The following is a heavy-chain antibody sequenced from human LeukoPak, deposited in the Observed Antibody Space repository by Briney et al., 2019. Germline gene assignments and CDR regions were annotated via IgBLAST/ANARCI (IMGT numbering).Heavy chain of an antibody. V-gene: IGHV4-38-2*02. CDR3: AISGGYQLLDRPFDY. CDR1: GYSISSGYY. D-gene: IGHD2-2*02. J-gene: IGHJ4*02. Sequence: PSETLSLTCTVSGYSISSGYYWGWIRQPPGKGLEWIGSIYYSGSTYYNPSLKSRVTISVDTSKNQFSLKLSSVTAADTAVYYCAISGGYQLLDRPFDYWGQGTLVTVSS. CDR2: IYYSGST.